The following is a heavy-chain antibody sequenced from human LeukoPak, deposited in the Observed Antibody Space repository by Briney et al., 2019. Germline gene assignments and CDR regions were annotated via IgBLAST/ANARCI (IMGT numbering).Heavy chain of an antibody. V-gene: IGHV3-74*01. J-gene: IGHJ3*02. CDR3: ARGGRAPKDIAVVPAAMYNDAFDI. CDR2: INSDGSST. Sequence: GRSLRLSCAASGFTFSSYWMHWVRQAPGKGLVWVSRINSDGSSTIYADSVNGRFTISRDNAKNTLYLQMNSLRAEDTAVYYCARGGRAPKDIAVVPAAMYNDAFDIWGQGTMVTVSS. CDR1: GFTFSSYW. D-gene: IGHD2-2*01.